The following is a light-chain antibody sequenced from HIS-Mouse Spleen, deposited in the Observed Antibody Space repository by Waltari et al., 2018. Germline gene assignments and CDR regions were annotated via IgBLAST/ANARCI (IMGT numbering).Light chain of an antibody. CDR1: SSDVGSYNL. V-gene: IGLV2-23*01. Sequence: QSALTQPASVSGSPGQSITISCTGTSSDVGSYNLVSWYQQHPGKAPKLMIYEGSKRPSGGSNRFSGSKAGNTASQTISGLQAEDEADYYCCSYAGSSTWVFGGGTKLTVL. J-gene: IGLJ3*02. CDR3: CSYAGSSTWV. CDR2: EGS.